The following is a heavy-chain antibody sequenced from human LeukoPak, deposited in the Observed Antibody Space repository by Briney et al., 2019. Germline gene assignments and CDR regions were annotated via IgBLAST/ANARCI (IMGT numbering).Heavy chain of an antibody. D-gene: IGHD6-19*01. Sequence: GGSLRLSCAASGFTVSSNYMSWVRQAPGKGLEWVSVIYSGGSTYYADSVKGRFTISRDNSKNTLYLQMNSLRAEDTAVYYCARDLNRAVAGCAFDIWGQGTMVIVSS. V-gene: IGHV3-53*01. CDR2: IYSGGST. CDR3: ARDLNRAVAGCAFDI. CDR1: GFTVSSNY. J-gene: IGHJ3*02.